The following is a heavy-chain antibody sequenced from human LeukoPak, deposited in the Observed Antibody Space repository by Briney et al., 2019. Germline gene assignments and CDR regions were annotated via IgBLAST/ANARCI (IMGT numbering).Heavy chain of an antibody. CDR1: GGSISSGSYY. CDR3: AVNMVRGGNYMDV. Sequence: SQTLSLTCTVSGGSISSGSYYWSWIRQPAGKGLEWIGRIYTSGSTNYNPSLKSRVTISVDTSKNQFSLKLSSVTAADTAVYYCAVNMVRGGNYMDVWGKGTTVTISS. J-gene: IGHJ6*03. D-gene: IGHD3-10*01. CDR2: IYTSGST. V-gene: IGHV4-61*02.